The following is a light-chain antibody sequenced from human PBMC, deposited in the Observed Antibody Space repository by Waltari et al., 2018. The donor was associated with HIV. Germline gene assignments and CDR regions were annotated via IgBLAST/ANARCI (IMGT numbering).Light chain of an antibody. CDR1: NTDIGLYNL. CDR3: SSYTNSDILR. V-gene: IGLV2-14*01. CDR2: GVN. J-gene: IGLJ2*01. Sequence: QSALTQPASVSGSPGQSITISCTGANTDIGLYNLVSWYRQHPAKAPQLLIYGVNTRPSGVSDRFSGSKSGNTASLTISSLQAEDEADYYCSSYTNSDILRFGGGTKLTVL.